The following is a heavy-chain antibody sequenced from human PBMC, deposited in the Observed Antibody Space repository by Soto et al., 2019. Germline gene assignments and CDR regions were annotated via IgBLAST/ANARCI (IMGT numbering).Heavy chain of an antibody. D-gene: IGHD1-26*01. Sequence: PFETLSVTCTVSGGSSKHYCWTRIRQPPGKGLEWMGYIYYSGTTTNYNPSLKSRVTLSVDTSKNQFSLKLSSVTAADTAVYYCARLGGSYAVPHFDYWGQGTLVTVSS. J-gene: IGHJ4*02. CDR3: ARLGGSYAVPHFDY. V-gene: IGHV4-59*08. CDR1: GGSSKHYC. CDR2: IYYSGTT.